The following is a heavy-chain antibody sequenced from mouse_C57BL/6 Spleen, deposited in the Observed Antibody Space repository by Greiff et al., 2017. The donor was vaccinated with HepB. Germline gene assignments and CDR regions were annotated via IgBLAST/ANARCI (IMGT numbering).Heavy chain of an antibody. D-gene: IGHD2-3*01. Sequence: QVQLQQSGPELVKPGASVKISCKASGYAFSSSWMNWVKQRPGKGLEWIGRIYPGDGDTNYNGKFKGKATLTADKSSSTAYMQLSSLTSEDSAVYFCARSEGIYDGPDYWGQGTTLTVSS. J-gene: IGHJ2*01. CDR3: ARSEGIYDGPDY. CDR2: IYPGDGDT. CDR1: GYAFSSSW. V-gene: IGHV1-82*01.